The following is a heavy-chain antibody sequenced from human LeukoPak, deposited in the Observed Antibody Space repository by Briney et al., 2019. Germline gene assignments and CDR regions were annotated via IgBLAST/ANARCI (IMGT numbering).Heavy chain of an antibody. V-gene: IGHV4-61*02. CDR1: GCSISSGSYY. D-gene: IGHD2-2*01. CDR2: IYTSGST. J-gene: IGHJ5*02. Sequence: SETLSLTCTVSGCSISSGSYYWSWIRQPAGKGLEWIGRIYTSGSTNYNPSLKSRVTISVDTSKNQFSLKLSSVTAADTAVYYCARRNIVVVPALPFDPWGQGTLVTVSS. CDR3: ARRNIVVVPALPFDP.